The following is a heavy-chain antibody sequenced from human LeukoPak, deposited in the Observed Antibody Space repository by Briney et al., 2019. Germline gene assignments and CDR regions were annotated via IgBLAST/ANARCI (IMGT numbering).Heavy chain of an antibody. CDR1: GFTFNCA. CDR3: AKGQSGTYPRVHFDY. V-gene: IGHV3-23*01. J-gene: IGHJ4*02. CDR2: ISGSGGST. D-gene: IGHD1-26*01. Sequence: GGSLRLSCAASGFTFNCAMSWVRQAPGKGLEWVSSISGSGGSTYYADSVKGWFTISRDNSKNTLYLQMNSLRAEDTAVYYCAKGQSGTYPRVHFDYWGQGTLVTVSS.